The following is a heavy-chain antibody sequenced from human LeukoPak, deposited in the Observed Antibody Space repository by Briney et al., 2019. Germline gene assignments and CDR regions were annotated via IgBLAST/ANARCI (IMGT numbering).Heavy chain of an antibody. Sequence: GGSLGLSCAASGFTFDDYAMHWVRQAPGKGLEWVSGISWNSGSIGYADSVKGRFTISRDNAKNSLYLQMNSLRAEDTALYYCAKDITGGSYGFDYWGQGTLVTVSS. CDR2: ISWNSGSI. CDR1: GFTFDDYA. J-gene: IGHJ4*02. D-gene: IGHD1-26*01. CDR3: AKDITGGSYGFDY. V-gene: IGHV3-9*01.